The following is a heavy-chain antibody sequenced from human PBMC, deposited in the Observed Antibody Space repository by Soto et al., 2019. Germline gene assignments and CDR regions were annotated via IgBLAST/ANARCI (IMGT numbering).Heavy chain of an antibody. CDR1: GFTFSSYS. V-gene: IGHV3-48*01. CDR2: ISSNSSTI. Sequence: EVQLVESGGGLVQPGGSLRLSCAASGFTFSSYSMNWVRQAPGKGLEWVSYISSNSSTIYYAYFVKGRFTISRDNANNSMYLQMKSLRAEDRSVYYCARDGTGAIYNWFDPWGEGTLVTVSS. J-gene: IGHJ5*02. CDR3: ARDGTGAIYNWFDP. D-gene: IGHD3-3*01.